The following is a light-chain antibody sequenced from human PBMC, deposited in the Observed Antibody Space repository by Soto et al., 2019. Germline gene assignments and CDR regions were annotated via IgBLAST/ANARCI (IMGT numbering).Light chain of an antibody. CDR1: QSVSNDF. J-gene: IGKJ1*01. CDR2: GAS. V-gene: IGKV3-20*01. CDR3: QQYGSSPPRT. Sequence: EIVMTQSPGILSLSPGERATLSCRASQSVSNDFLAWYQKKPGQAPSLLIYGASTRATDVADRFSGSGSGADFILSIIRLEPEDVSVYYCQQYGSSPPRTFGQGTKVEMK.